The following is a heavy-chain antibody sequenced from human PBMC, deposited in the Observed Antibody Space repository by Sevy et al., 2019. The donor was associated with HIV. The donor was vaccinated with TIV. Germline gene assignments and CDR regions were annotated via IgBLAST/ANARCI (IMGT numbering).Heavy chain of an antibody. CDR2: ISYDGSNK. V-gene: IGHV3-30-3*01. CDR1: EFTFSSYA. D-gene: IGHD3-3*02. Sequence: GGSLRLSCAASEFTFSSYAMHWVRQAPGKGLEWVAVISYDGSNKYYADSVKGRFTISRDNSKNTLYLQMNSLRAEDTAVYYCARDPGGPRHFFYWGQGTLVTVSS. J-gene: IGHJ4*02. CDR3: ARDPGGPRHFFY.